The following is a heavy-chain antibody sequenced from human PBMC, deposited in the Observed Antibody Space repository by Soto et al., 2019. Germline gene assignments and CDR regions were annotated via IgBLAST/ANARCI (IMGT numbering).Heavy chain of an antibody. CDR3: AKDRLGDYYYHGMDV. Sequence: EVQLLQSGGGLVQPGGSLRLSCVGSGFTFSRYAMIWVRQTPGKGLEWVSGIGDRGTTTYYADSVKGRFTISRDNSGNTLFLQMNSLRAEDTAVYYCAKDRLGDYYYHGMDVWGQGTTVTVS. V-gene: IGHV3-23*01. CDR1: GFTFSRYA. J-gene: IGHJ6*02. D-gene: IGHD4-17*01. CDR2: IGDRGTTT.